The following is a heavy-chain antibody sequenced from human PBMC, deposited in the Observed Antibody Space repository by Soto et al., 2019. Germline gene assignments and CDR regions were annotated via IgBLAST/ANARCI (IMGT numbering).Heavy chain of an antibody. D-gene: IGHD6-13*01. CDR3: AREGEAASYGMDV. J-gene: IGHJ6*02. V-gene: IGHV4-39*02. CDR2: IYYSGST. Sequence: KSSETLSLTCTVSGGSISSSSYYWGWIRQPPGKGLEWIGSIYYSGSTYYNPSLKSRVTISVDTSKNQFSLKLSSVTAADTAVYYCAREGEAASYGMDVWGQGTTVTVSS. CDR1: GGSISSSSYY.